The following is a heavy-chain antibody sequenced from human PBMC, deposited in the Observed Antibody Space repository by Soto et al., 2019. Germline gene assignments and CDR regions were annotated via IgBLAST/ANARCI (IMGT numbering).Heavy chain of an antibody. CDR1: GYTFTSYD. CDR3: ARTEGVRSSFPPV. J-gene: IGHJ6*02. V-gene: IGHV1-8*01. Sequence: QVQLVQSGAEVKKPGASVKVSCKASGYTFTSYDINWVRQATVQGLEWRGWMKPNSGNTGYAQKFQGRGTMTSNTYMNPDYMALTSPRSERTALYYCARTEGVRSSFPPVWGHGTPVAVSS. CDR2: MKPNSGNT. D-gene: IGHD6-19*01.